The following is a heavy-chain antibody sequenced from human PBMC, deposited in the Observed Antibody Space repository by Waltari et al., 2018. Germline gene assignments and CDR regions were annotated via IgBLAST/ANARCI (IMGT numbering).Heavy chain of an antibody. CDR1: GGTLSSYA. CDR2: IIPILGIA. Sequence: QVQLVQSGAEVKKPGSSVKVSCQASGGTLSSYANSGVRQAPGQGLEWMGGIIPILGIANYAQKFQGRVTITADKSTSTAYMELSSLRSEDTAVYYCARVRRSSPRYFDSYGDYWGQGTLVTVSS. V-gene: IGHV1-69*10. D-gene: IGHD3-9*01. CDR3: ARVRRSSPRYFDSYGDY. J-gene: IGHJ4*02.